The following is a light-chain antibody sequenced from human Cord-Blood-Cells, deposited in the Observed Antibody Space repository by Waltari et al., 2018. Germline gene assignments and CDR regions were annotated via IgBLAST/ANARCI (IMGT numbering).Light chain of an antibody. J-gene: IGLJ1*01. Sequence: QSVLTQPPSVSGAPGQRVTISCTGSSPNIGAGYDVPWYHQLPGTAPKLLIYGNSNRPSGVPDRFSGSKSGTSASLAITGLQAEDEADYYCQSYDSSLSGYVFGTGTKVTVL. CDR1: SPNIGAGYD. V-gene: IGLV1-40*01. CDR3: QSYDSSLSGYV. CDR2: GNS.